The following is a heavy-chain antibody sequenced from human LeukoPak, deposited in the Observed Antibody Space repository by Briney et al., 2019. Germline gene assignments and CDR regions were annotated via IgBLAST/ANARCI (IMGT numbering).Heavy chain of an antibody. D-gene: IGHD5-18*01. CDR1: GFTFGDYA. J-gene: IGHJ6*03. V-gene: IGHV3-49*04. CDR3: TRDMIQLWLLDYYYMDV. Sequence: GGSLRLSCTASGFTFGDYAMSWVRQAPGKGLEWVGFIRSKAYGGTTEYAASVKGRFTISRDDSKSIAYLQMNSLKTEDTAVYYCTRDMIQLWLLDYYYMDVWGKGTTVTVSS. CDR2: IRSKAYGGTT.